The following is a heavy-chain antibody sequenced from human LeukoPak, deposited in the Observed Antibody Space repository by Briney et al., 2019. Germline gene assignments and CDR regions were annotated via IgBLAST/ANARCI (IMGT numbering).Heavy chain of an antibody. V-gene: IGHV1-8*01. CDR1: GYTFTSYD. CDR2: MNPNSGNT. CDR3: ARARRHLGGATKGYYFDY. J-gene: IGHJ4*02. Sequence: RASVKVSCKASGYTFTSYDINWVRQATGQRLEWMGWMNPNSGNTGYAQKFQGRVTMTRNTSISTAYMELSSLRSEDTAVYYCARARRHLGGATKGYYFDYWGQGTLVTVSS. D-gene: IGHD1-26*01.